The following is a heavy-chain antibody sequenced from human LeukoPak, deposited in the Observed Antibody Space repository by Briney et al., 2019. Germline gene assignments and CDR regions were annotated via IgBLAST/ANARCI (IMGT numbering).Heavy chain of an antibody. CDR2: INPNSGGT. J-gene: IGHJ5*02. Sequence: ASVKVSCKASGYTFTGQYMHWVRQAPGQGLEWMGWINPNSGGTNYAQKFQSRVTMARDTSISTAYMELSSLRSDDTAVYYCARGSGRQQLWFDPWGQGTLVTVSS. D-gene: IGHD6-13*01. V-gene: IGHV1-2*02. CDR3: ARGSGRQQLWFDP. CDR1: GYTFTGQY.